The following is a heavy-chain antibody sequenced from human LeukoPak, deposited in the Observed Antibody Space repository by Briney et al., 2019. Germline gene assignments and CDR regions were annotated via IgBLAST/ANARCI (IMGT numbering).Heavy chain of an antibody. D-gene: IGHD3-16*02. CDR3: ARGMTGYDYVWGSYRYTSFDY. CDR1: GFTFSSYA. Sequence: GGSLRLSCAASGFTFSSYAMHWVRQAPGKGLEWVAVISYDGSNKYYADSVKGRFTISRDNSKNTLYLQMNSLRAEDTAVYYCARGMTGYDYVWGSYRYTSFDYWGQGTLVTVSS. V-gene: IGHV3-30-3*01. CDR2: ISYDGSNK. J-gene: IGHJ4*02.